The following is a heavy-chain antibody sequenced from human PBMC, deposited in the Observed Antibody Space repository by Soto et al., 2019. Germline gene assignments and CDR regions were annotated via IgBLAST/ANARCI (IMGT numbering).Heavy chain of an antibody. V-gene: IGHV1-69*12. D-gene: IGHD1-1*01. CDR3: ASGSFHTTNFDC. CDR1: GGTFDSFA. CDR2: VIPKFGTT. Sequence: QVQLVQSGPEVKKPGSSVKVSCKAPGGTFDSFAISWVRQAPGQGLEWVGGVIPKFGTTTYAQKFLGRVTIIADESRSTAYVELSRLRSEDTGMYYCASGSFHTTNFDCWGQGTLVTVSS. J-gene: IGHJ4*02.